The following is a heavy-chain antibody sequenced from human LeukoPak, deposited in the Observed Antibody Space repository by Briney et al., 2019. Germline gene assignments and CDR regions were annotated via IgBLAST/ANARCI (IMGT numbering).Heavy chain of an antibody. J-gene: IGHJ4*02. V-gene: IGHV4-39*07. Sequence: SETLSLTCTVSGGSISSSSYYWGWIRQPPGKGLEWIGSIYYSGSTNYNPSLKSRVTISVDTSKNQFSLKLSSVTAADTAVYYCARTYVVGAYTRFDYWGQGTLVTVSS. CDR1: GGSISSSSYY. D-gene: IGHD1-26*01. CDR2: IYYSGST. CDR3: ARTYVVGAYTRFDY.